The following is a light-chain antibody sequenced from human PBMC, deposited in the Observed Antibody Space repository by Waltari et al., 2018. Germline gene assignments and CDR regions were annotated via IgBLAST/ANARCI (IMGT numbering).Light chain of an antibody. CDR1: QSIISY. Sequence: EIVMTQSPATLSVSPGERVTLSCRASQSIISYLAWYQQKPGQAPRLLIHDASTRATSIPARFGGSGSGTEFTLTISSLQSEDFAVYYCQQYDKWPLTFGGGTEVEIK. V-gene: IGKV3-15*01. CDR2: DAS. CDR3: QQYDKWPLT. J-gene: IGKJ4*01.